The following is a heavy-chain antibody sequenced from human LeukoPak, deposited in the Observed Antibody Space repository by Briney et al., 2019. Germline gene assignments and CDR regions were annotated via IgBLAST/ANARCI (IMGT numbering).Heavy chain of an antibody. J-gene: IGHJ4*02. D-gene: IGHD2-2*01. CDR3: AKDQEGVPAAYNFDY. CDR1: GFTFSSYA. CDR2: ISGSGGST. V-gene: IGHV3-23*01. Sequence: GGSLRLSCAASGFTFSSYAMSWVRQAPGKGLEWISAISGSGGSTYYADSVKGRFTISRDNSKNTLYLQMNSLRAEDTAVYYCAKDQEGVPAAYNFDYWGQGTLVTVSS.